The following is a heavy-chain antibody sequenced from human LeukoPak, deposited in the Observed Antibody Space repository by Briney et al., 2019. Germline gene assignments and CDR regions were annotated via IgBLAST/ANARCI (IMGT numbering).Heavy chain of an antibody. CDR3: ARDPNGDYIGAFDF. Sequence: PSETLSLTCTVSGGSISSSSYYWGWIRQPPGKGLEWIGSIYYSGSTYYNPSLKSRVTISVDTSKNQFSLKLSSVTAADTAVYYCARDPNGDYIGAFDFRGQGTMVTVSS. D-gene: IGHD4-17*01. CDR1: GGSISSSSYY. V-gene: IGHV4-39*07. J-gene: IGHJ3*01. CDR2: IYYSGST.